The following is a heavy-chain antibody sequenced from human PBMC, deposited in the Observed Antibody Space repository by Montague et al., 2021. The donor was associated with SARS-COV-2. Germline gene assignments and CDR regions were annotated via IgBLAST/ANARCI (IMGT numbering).Heavy chain of an antibody. CDR3: ARTGLGAYDILTGYTVNAFDM. J-gene: IGHJ3*02. CDR2: IYYSGST. Sequence: SETLSLTSTVSGGSITSYYWTWIRQPPGKGLEWVGRIYYSGSTNYNPSLKSRVTISVDTSKNQFSLKLSSVTAADTAVYYCARTGLGAYDILTGYTVNAFDMWGQGTMVTVSS. CDR1: GGSITSYY. V-gene: IGHV4-59*01. D-gene: IGHD3-9*01.